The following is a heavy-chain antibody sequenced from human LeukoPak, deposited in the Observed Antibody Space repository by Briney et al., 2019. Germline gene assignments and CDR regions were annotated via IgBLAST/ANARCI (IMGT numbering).Heavy chain of an antibody. V-gene: IGHV3-9*01. J-gene: IGHJ4*02. D-gene: IGHD6-19*01. Sequence: GRSLRLSCAASGFTFDDYAMHWVRQAPGKGLEWVSGISWNSGSIGYADSVKGRFTISRDNAKNSLYLQMNSLRAEDTALYYCAKDTGSGWYHFDYWGQGTLVTVSS. CDR3: AKDTGSGWYHFDY. CDR1: GFTFDDYA. CDR2: ISWNSGSI.